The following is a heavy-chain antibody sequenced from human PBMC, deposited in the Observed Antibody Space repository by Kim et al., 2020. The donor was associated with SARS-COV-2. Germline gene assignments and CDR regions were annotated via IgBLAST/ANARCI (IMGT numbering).Heavy chain of an antibody. V-gene: IGHV4-39*01. D-gene: IGHD3-10*01. Sequence: PSLKSRVSLSVDTSKNQFSLKLSSVTAGDTAVYYCASIYYGSGSYYNGGCWGQGTLVTVSS. J-gene: IGHJ4*02. CDR3: ASIYYGSGSYYNGGC.